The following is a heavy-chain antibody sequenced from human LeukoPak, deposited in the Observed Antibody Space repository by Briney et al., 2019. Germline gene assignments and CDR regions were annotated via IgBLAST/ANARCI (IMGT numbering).Heavy chain of an antibody. J-gene: IGHJ3*02. CDR2: ISSSGSTI. CDR3: AKDITMIVVVPPFDAFDI. D-gene: IGHD3-22*01. CDR1: GFTFSDYY. Sequence: PGGSLRLSCAASGFTFSDYYMSWIRQAPGKGLEWVSYISSSGSTIYYADSVKGRFTISRDNSKNTLYLQMNSLRAEDTAVYYCAKDITMIVVVPPFDAFDIWGQGTMVTVSS. V-gene: IGHV3-11*01.